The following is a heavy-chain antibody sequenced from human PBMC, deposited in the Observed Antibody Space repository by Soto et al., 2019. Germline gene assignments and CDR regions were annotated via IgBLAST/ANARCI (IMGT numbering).Heavy chain of an antibody. CDR3: ARGPPDSSSSANWFDP. J-gene: IGHJ5*02. CDR2: INHSGST. Sequence: SETLSLTCAFYGGSFSGYYWSWIRQPPGKGLEWIGEINHSGSTNYNPSLKSRVTISVDTSKNQFSLKLSSVTAADTAVYYCARGPPDSSSSANWFDPWGQGTLVTVSS. CDR1: GGSFSGYY. V-gene: IGHV4-34*01. D-gene: IGHD6-13*01.